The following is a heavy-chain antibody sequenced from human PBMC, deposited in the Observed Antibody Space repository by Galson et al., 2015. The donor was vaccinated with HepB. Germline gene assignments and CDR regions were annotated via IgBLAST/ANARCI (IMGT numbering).Heavy chain of an antibody. CDR3: ARGALVVAVGATQNNWFDP. CDR1: GYTFSSYS. Sequence: SVKVSCKASGYTFSSYSITWVRRAPGQGLEWVGWISPHNRDTNYAQNFQGRVTMTTDTSTTTAYMELRSLRSDDTAVYYCARGALVVAVGATQNNWFDPWGRGTLVTVSS. J-gene: IGHJ5*02. D-gene: IGHD2-15*01. CDR2: ISPHNRDT. V-gene: IGHV1-18*01.